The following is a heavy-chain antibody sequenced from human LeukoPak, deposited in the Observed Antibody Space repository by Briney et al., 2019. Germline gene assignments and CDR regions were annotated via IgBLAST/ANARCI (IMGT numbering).Heavy chain of an antibody. D-gene: IGHD1-1*01. CDR3: ARDTPDWNYGQSIYYFDY. V-gene: IGHV1-18*01. Sequence: GASVKVSCKASGYSLTSYGISWVRQAPGQGLEWMGWISAYIGNRNYAQKFQGRVTMTTDTSTSTAYMELTSLRSDDTAVYYCARDTPDWNYGQSIYYFDYWGQGTLVTVSS. CDR2: ISAYIGNR. CDR1: GYSLTSYG. J-gene: IGHJ4*02.